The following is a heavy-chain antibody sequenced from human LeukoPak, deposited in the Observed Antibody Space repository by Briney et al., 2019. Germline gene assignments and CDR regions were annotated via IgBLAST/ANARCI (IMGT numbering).Heavy chain of an antibody. Sequence: PGGSLRLSCAASGFTFSGYPIHWVRQAPGKGLEWVAVISYDGSNKYYADSVKGRFTISRDNSKNTLYLQMNSLRAEDTAVYYCARDYGDYVDPWGQGTLVTVSS. D-gene: IGHD4-17*01. CDR3: ARDYGDYVDP. CDR1: GFTFSGYP. CDR2: ISYDGSNK. J-gene: IGHJ5*02. V-gene: IGHV3-30-3*01.